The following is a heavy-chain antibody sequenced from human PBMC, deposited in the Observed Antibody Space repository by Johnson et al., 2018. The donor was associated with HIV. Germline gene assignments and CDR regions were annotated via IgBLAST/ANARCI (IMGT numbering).Heavy chain of an antibody. V-gene: IGHV3-30-3*01. CDR3: ARDGYSSGWYGNDAFDI. CDR1: GFTVSRNY. J-gene: IGHJ3*02. CDR2: ISYDGSNK. Sequence: QVQLVESGGGVVRPGGSLRLSCAASGFTVSRNYMSWVRQAPGKGLEWVAVISYDGSNKYYADSVKGRFTISRDNSKNTLYVQMNSLRDEDTAVYYCARDGYSSGWYGNDAFDIWGQGTMVTVSS. D-gene: IGHD6-19*01.